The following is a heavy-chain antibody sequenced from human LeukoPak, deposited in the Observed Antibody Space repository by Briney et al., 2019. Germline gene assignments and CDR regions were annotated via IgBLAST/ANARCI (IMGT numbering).Heavy chain of an antibody. V-gene: IGHV3-21*01. J-gene: IGHJ6*03. CDR3: ARAIGYYYYYMDV. Sequence: PGGSLRLSCAASGFTFSSYSVNWVRQAPGKGLEWVSSISSSSSYIYYADSVKGRFTISRDNAKNSLYLQMNSLRAEDTAVYYCARAIGYYYYYMDVWGKGTTVTVSS. CDR2: ISSSSSYI. CDR1: GFTFSSYS.